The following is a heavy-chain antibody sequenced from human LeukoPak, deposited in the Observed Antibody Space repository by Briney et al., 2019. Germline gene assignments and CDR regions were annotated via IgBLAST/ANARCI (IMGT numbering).Heavy chain of an antibody. CDR3: ARVMSGSYRSFDY. CDR1: GFTFSDYY. CDR2: ISSSSSYT. J-gene: IGHJ4*02. D-gene: IGHD1-26*01. Sequence: GGSLRLSRAASGFTFSDYYMSWIRQAPGKGLEWVSYISSSSSYTNYADSVKGRFTISRDNAKNSLYLQMNSLRAEDTAVYYCARVMSGSYRSFDYWGQGTLVTVSS. V-gene: IGHV3-11*05.